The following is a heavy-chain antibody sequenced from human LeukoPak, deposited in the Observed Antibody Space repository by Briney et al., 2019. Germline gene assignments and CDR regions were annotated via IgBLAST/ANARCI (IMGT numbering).Heavy chain of an antibody. D-gene: IGHD3-22*01. CDR2: LYHSVST. J-gene: IGHJ4*02. V-gene: IGHV4-38-2*02. CDR1: GYSISSGYY. CDR3: ARVGDTSSYYYFLDF. Sequence: SETLSLTCTVPGYSISSGYYWGWIRQPPGKGLEWIGSLYHSVSTYYNPSLKSRVTISVDTSKNQFSLKLSSVTAADTAVYYCARVGDTSSYYYFLDFWGQGTLVTVSS.